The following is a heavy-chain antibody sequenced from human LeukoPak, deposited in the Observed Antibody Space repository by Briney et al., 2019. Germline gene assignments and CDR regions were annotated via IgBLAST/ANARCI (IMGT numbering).Heavy chain of an antibody. Sequence: PGGSLRLSCAASGFTFSNYWMSWVRQAPGKGLEWVANMNQDGSDTYYVDSVKGRFTISRDNAKNSLYLQMHSLRADDTAVYYCARDLTCCGGDCFWGQGTLVTVSS. CDR3: ARDLTCCGGDCF. CDR2: MNQDGSDT. CDR1: GFTFSNYW. J-gene: IGHJ4*02. V-gene: IGHV3-7*01. D-gene: IGHD2-21*01.